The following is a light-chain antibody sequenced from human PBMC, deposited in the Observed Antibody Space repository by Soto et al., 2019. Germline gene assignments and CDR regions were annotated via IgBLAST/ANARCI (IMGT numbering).Light chain of an antibody. CDR3: QQYYSALYT. V-gene: IGKV4-1*01. Sequence: DIVMTQSPDSLAVSLGERVTINCKSSQSVLYSSNNKNYLAWYQQKPGQPPKLLIYWASTRESGVPDRFSGGGSGTDFTLTISSLQAEDVAVYYCQQYYSALYTFGQGTKLEI. CDR2: WAS. J-gene: IGKJ2*01. CDR1: QSVLYSSNNKNY.